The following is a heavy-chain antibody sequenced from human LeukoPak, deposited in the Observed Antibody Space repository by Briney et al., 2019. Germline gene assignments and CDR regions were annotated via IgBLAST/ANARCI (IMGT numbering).Heavy chain of an antibody. CDR3: ARKVSKYGSLWSQPGVFDY. Sequence: KPSETLSLTCALYGGSFSGYFWSWIRHPPGKGLEWIGEINHSGSTNYNPSLKSRVTISVDTSKNQFSLKLSSVTAADTAVYYCARKVSKYGSLWSQPGVFDYWGQGTLVTVSS. V-gene: IGHV4-34*01. CDR2: INHSGST. J-gene: IGHJ4*02. CDR1: GGSFSGYF. D-gene: IGHD3-10*01.